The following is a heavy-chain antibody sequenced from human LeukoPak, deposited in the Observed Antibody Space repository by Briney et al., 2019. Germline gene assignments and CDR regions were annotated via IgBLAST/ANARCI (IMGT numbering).Heavy chain of an antibody. CDR1: GFTFSSYS. J-gene: IGHJ4*02. V-gene: IGHV3-21*01. CDR2: ISSSSSYI. D-gene: IGHD6-19*01. Sequence: GGSLRLSCAASGFTFSSYSMDWVRQAPGKGLEWVSSISSSSSYIYYADSVKGRFTISRDNAKNSLYLQMNSLRAEDTAVYYCARDYSAVAGPLSYWGQGALVTVSS. CDR3: ARDYSAVAGPLSY.